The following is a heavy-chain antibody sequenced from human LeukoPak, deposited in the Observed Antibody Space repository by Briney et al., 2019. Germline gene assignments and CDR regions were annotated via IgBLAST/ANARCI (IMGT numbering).Heavy chain of an antibody. J-gene: IGHJ4*02. CDR1: GFTFSSYA. CDR2: ITSTNGRT. V-gene: IGHV3-23*01. CDR3: AKGISSISTSLDC. Sequence: GSLRLFCAASGFTFSSYAMSWVRQAPGKGLEWISAITSTNGRTYYADSVKGRFTISRDNSKNTLYLQMSSLRAEDTALYYCAKGISSISTSLDCWGQGTLVTVSS. D-gene: IGHD6-6*01.